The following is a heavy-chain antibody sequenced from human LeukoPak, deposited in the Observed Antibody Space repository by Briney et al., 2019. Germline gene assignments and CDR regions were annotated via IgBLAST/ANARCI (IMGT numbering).Heavy chain of an antibody. CDR2: INPNSGGT. CDR3: ARMMLRDGYNRPYYFDY. V-gene: IGHV1-2*02. D-gene: IGHD5-24*01. Sequence: ASVKVSCKASGYTFTGYYTHWVRQAPGQGLEWMGWINPNSGGTNYAQKFQGRVTMTRDTSISTAYMELSRLRSDDTAVYYCARMMLRDGYNRPYYFDYWGQGTLVTVSS. J-gene: IGHJ4*02. CDR1: GYTFTGYY.